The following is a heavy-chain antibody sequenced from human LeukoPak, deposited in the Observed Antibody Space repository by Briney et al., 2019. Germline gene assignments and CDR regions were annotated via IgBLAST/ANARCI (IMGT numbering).Heavy chain of an antibody. Sequence: SETLSLTCTVSGGSISSYYWSWIRQPPGKGLEWIGYIYHSGSTYYNPSLKSRVTISVDRSKNQFSLKLSSVTAADTAVYYCARTDITMVRGRRVASAFDIWGQGTMVTVSS. D-gene: IGHD3-10*01. CDR3: ARTDITMVRGRRVASAFDI. V-gene: IGHV4-59*12. CDR2: IYHSGST. CDR1: GGSISSYY. J-gene: IGHJ3*02.